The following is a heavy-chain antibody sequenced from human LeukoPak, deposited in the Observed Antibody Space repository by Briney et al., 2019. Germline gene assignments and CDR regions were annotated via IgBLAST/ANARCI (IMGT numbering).Heavy chain of an antibody. CDR1: GGSFSGYY. Sequence: PSETLSLTCGVSGGSFSGYYWMWIRQSPGKGLECIGKMNHFGSAQYNPSLKSRVTMSVDMSKNQFFLELNSVTAADTAVYYCARGILNFDSGNSYQGGIYYMDVWGKGTTVTVSS. CDR2: MNHFGSA. J-gene: IGHJ6*03. CDR3: ARGILNFDSGNSYQGGIYYMDV. V-gene: IGHV4-34*01. D-gene: IGHD3-9*01.